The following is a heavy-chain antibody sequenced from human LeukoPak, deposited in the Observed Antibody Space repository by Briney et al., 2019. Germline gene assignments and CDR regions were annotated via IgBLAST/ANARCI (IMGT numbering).Heavy chain of an antibody. CDR3: AKDGYYYDSSGYYSDY. CDR1: GFTFSSYA. CDR2: ISGSGGST. D-gene: IGHD3-22*01. Sequence: GGPLRLSCAASGFTFSSYAMSWVRQAPGKGLEWVSAISGSGGSTYYADSVKGRFTISRDNSKNTLYLQMNSLRAEDTAVYYCAKDGYYYDSSGYYSDYWGQGTLVTVSS. J-gene: IGHJ4*02. V-gene: IGHV3-23*01.